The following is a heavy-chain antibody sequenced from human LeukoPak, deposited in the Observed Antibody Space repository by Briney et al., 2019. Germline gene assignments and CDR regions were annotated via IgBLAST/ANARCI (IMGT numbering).Heavy chain of an antibody. CDR1: GFTVTGNY. V-gene: IGHV3-23*01. D-gene: IGHD3-9*01. Sequence: GGSLRLSCAASGFTVTGNYVNWVRQAPGKGLEWVSSISGSTGSTYYADSVKARFTISRDISKNTLYLQVKSLRAEDTAIYYCASPGYDILTPLDSWGQGTLVTVSS. J-gene: IGHJ5*01. CDR2: ISGSTGST. CDR3: ASPGYDILTPLDS.